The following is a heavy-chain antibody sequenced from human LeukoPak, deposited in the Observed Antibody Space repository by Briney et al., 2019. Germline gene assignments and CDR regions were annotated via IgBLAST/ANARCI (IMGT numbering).Heavy chain of an antibody. D-gene: IGHD2-15*01. CDR1: GFTFSDYV. CDR3: ARRDIVVVVSASDY. J-gene: IGHJ4*02. CDR2: ITASGDRT. V-gene: IGHV3-23*01. Sequence: GESLRLSCAASGFTFSDYVMIWVRQAPGKGLEWVSGITASGDRTFYGDSVRGRFTMSGDNSKNTVYLQMNSLRVDDTAVYYCARRDIVVVVSASDYWGQGTLVTVSS.